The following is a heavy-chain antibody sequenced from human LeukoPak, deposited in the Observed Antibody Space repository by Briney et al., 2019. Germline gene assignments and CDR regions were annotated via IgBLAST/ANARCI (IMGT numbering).Heavy chain of an antibody. J-gene: IGHJ3*02. CDR1: GGSISSGGYY. D-gene: IGHD4-17*01. CDR2: IYYSGST. CDR3: ARDLAKRYGDSDDAFDI. Sequence: SQTLSLTCTVSGGSISSGGYYWSWIRQHPGKGLEWIGYIYYSGSTYYNPSLKSRVTISVDTSKNQFSLKLSSVTAADTAVYYCARDLAKRYGDSDDAFDIWGQGTMVTVSS. V-gene: IGHV4-31*03.